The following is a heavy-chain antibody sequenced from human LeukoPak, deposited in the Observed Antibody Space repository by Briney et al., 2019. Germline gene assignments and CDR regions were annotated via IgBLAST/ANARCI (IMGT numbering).Heavy chain of an antibody. Sequence: SETLSLTCTVSGGSISSGRYFWGWIRQPPGKGLEWIGYIYYSGSTNYNPSLKSRVTISVDTSKNQFSLKLSSVTAADTAVYYCARASWRGEWLLSWGQGTLVTVSS. J-gene: IGHJ4*02. CDR2: IYYSGST. CDR3: ARASWRGEWLLS. CDR1: GGSISSGRYF. V-gene: IGHV4-61*01. D-gene: IGHD3-3*01.